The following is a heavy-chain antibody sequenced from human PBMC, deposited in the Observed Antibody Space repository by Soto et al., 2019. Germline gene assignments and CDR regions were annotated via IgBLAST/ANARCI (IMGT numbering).Heavy chain of an antibody. CDR2: TSRSGST. D-gene: IGHD6-13*01. Sequence: SETLSLTCAVYGGSFSGDYWSWIRQSPGKGLEWIGETSRSGSTNYNPSLKSRVTMSVDTSKNQFSLTLNSVTAADTAVYYCARGTRLDTSPSTIAGRLFSRGAFWFDSWGQGTLVTVSS. CDR1: GGSFSGDY. J-gene: IGHJ5*01. CDR3: ARGTRLDTSPSTIAGRLFSRGAFWFDS. V-gene: IGHV4-34*01.